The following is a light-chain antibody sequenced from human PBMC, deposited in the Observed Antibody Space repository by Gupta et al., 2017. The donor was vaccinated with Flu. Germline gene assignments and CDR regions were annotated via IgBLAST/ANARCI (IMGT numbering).Light chain of an antibody. J-gene: IGLJ3*02. V-gene: IGLV4-69*01. CDR2: LDSDGSH. Sequence: QLVLTQSPSASASLGASVKLTCTLSSGHSDYPIAWHQQQPEKGPRFLMKLDSDGSHVKGDASPDRFSGSSSAADLDLTISSLQAGDEDYYFSQAWGSGIWVFGGGTKLTVL. CDR1: SGHSDYP. CDR3: QAWGSGIWV.